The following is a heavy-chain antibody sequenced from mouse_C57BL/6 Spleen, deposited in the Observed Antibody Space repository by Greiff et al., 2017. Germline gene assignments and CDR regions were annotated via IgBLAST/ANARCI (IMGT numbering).Heavy chain of an antibody. CDR2: ISSGSSTI. D-gene: IGHD2-1*01. CDR3: AREGNYGYFDV. Sequence: EVKLVESGGGLVKPGGSLKLSCAASGFTFSDYGMHWVRQAPEKGLEWVAYISSGSSTIYYADTVKGRFTISRDNAKNTLFLQMTSLRSEDTSMYYCAREGNYGYFDVWGTGTTLTVSS. V-gene: IGHV5-17*01. J-gene: IGHJ1*03. CDR1: GFTFSDYG.